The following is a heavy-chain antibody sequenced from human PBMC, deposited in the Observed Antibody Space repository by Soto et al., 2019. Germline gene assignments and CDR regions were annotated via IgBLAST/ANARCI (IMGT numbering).Heavy chain of an antibody. Sequence: SETLSLTCTVSGGSISSYYWSWIRQPPGKGLEWIGYIYYSGSTNYNPSLKSRVTISVDTSKNQFSLKLSSVTAADTAVYYCARGYYGSGSYPNWFDPWGQGTLVTVSS. D-gene: IGHD3-10*01. V-gene: IGHV4-59*01. CDR1: GGSISSYY. CDR2: IYYSGST. J-gene: IGHJ5*02. CDR3: ARGYYGSGSYPNWFDP.